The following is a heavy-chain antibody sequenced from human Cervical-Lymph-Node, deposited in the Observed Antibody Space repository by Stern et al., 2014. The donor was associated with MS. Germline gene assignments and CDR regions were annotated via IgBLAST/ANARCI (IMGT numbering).Heavy chain of an antibody. CDR2: FDPEYGET. CDR3: VTREGGSRDYELLYRYGMDV. Sequence: QVQLLQPGAEVKKPGASVRVSCKVSGDTLTEMYMHWVRQAPGKGLEWMGGFDPEYGETIYAPQFQGRVTVTEDTSADTAYMEMSSLRSDDTAVYYCVTREGGSRDYELLYRYGMDVWGQGTTVSVSS. CDR1: GDTLTEMY. V-gene: IGHV1-24*01. D-gene: IGHD2-2*02. J-gene: IGHJ6*02.